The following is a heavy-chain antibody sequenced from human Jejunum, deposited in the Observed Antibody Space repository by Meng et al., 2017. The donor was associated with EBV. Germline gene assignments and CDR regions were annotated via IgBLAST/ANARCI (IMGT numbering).Heavy chain of an antibody. CDR2: IHHSGST. CDR3: ARDRGVEDY. D-gene: IGHD5-24*01. Sequence: GQLQAPGPGLVRPPRTLSLTCAVSGGSISTDNWWSWVRQPPGKGLEYIGEIHHSGSTKYNPSLKSRVTISVDKSNNHFSLKLSSVTAADTAVYYCARDRGVEDYWGQGTLVTVSS. CDR1: GGSISTDNW. J-gene: IGHJ4*02. V-gene: IGHV4-4*03.